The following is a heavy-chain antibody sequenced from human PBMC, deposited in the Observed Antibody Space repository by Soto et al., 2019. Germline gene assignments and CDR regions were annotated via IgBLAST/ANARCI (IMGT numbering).Heavy chain of an antibody. V-gene: IGHV3-21*01. CDR1: GFNFSNYG. D-gene: IGHD2-2*01. J-gene: IGHJ5*02. CDR2: ISSSSTYI. Sequence: EVQLVESGGGLVKPGGSLRISCTASGFNFSNYGMNWVRQAPGKGLEWVSSISSSSTYISYADSVKGRITISRDNAENSVYLQMNSLRADDTAVYYCARSDCTSTSCYVVWFDPWGQGTRVTVSS. CDR3: ARSDCTSTSCYVVWFDP.